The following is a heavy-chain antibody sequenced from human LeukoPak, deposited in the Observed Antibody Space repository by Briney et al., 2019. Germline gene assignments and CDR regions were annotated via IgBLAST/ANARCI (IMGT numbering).Heavy chain of an antibody. CDR2: ITGSGGST. V-gene: IGHV3-23*01. CDR3: AKGSGLGYYYYMDV. J-gene: IGHJ6*03. Sequence: PGGSLRLSCAASGFTFSSYAMSWVRQAPGKGLEWVSAITGSGGSTYYADSVKGRFTISRDNSKNTLYLQMNSLRAEDTAVYYCAKGSGLGYYYYMDVWGKGTTVTVSS. CDR1: GFTFSSYA.